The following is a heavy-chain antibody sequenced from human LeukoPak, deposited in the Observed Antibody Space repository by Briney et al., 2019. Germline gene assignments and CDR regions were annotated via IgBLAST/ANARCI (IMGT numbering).Heavy chain of an antibody. CDR3: AHRPRNYYDSSGYKGKTFDI. CDR1: GFSVSTSGVG. Sequence: SGPALVKPTQTLTLTCTLSGFSVSTSGVGVGWIRQPPGKALERLAIIYWDDDKRYSASLKSRLTLTKDTSDTQVVLTIPNLDPVDAATSYFAHRPRNYYDSSGYKGKTFDIWGQGTMVTVPS. V-gene: IGHV2-5*02. J-gene: IGHJ3*02. CDR2: IYWDDDK. D-gene: IGHD3-22*01.